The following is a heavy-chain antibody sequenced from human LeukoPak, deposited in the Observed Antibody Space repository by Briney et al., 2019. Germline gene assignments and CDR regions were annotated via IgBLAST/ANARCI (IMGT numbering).Heavy chain of an antibody. D-gene: IGHD1-26*01. CDR2: INPNSGDT. Sequence: ASVKVSWKASEYTFTDYYMHWVRQAPGQGLEWMGWINPNSGDTNYAQKFQGRVTMTRDPSISTAYMALTRLRSDDTAVYYCARDAWLVGTTNLYYFDYWGQGTLVTVSS. J-gene: IGHJ4*02. CDR1: EYTFTDYY. CDR3: ARDAWLVGTTNLYYFDY. V-gene: IGHV1-2*02.